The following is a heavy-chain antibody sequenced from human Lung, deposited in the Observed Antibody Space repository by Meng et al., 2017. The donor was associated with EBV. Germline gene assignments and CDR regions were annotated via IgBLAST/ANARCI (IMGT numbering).Heavy chain of an antibody. D-gene: IGHD5-24*01. CDR1: GDSFSSKTAT. J-gene: IGHJ5*02. Sequence: QVQLQQSGPGLVKPSXXLSPPXAIPGDSFSSKTATWNWIRQSPSRGLEWLGRTYYRSKWYTDYAESVKSRIIINADTSKNQFSLQLNSATPEDTAVYYCARDELSWYDPGGQGTMVTVSA. V-gene: IGHV6-1*01. CDR3: ARDELSWYDP. CDR2: TYYRSKWYT.